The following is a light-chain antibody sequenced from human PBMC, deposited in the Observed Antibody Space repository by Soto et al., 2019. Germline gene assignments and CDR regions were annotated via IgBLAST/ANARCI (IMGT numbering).Light chain of an antibody. V-gene: IGLV2-14*01. J-gene: IGLJ2*01. CDR1: SSDGGDYSP. CDR3: SSYTAATTLDVV. Sequence: QSALTQPASVSGSPGQSITISCTGTSSDGGDYSPVSWYQQHPGKAPKLIIYEGTDRPSGVSNRFSGSKSDYTASLTISGLQTEDEADYYCSSYTAATTLDVVFGGGTKLTVL. CDR2: EGT.